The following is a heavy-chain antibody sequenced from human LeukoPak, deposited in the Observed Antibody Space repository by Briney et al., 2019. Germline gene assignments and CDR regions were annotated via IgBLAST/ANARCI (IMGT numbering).Heavy chain of an antibody. J-gene: IGHJ4*02. CDR3: ARAYYDILTGYYGLGMDY. Sequence: PSQTLSLTCTVSGGSISSGSYYWSWIRQPAGKGLEWIGRIYTSGSTNYNPSLKSRVTISVDTSKNQFSLKLSSVTAADTAVYYCARAYYDILTGYYGLGMDYWGQGTLVTVSS. CDR1: GGSISSGSYY. D-gene: IGHD3-9*01. CDR2: IYTSGST. V-gene: IGHV4-61*02.